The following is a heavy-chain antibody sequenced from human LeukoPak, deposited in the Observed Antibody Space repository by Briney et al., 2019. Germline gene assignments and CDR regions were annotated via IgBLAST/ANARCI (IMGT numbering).Heavy chain of an antibody. CDR3: ARAPKNDAYDI. V-gene: IGHV1-2*02. Sequence: ASVKVSCKASGYTFTGYYIHWVRQAPGQGLEWVGWINPNSGDTHSAQNFQGRVTMTKDTSISTASMDLSRLRSDDTAVYYCARAPKNDAYDIWGRGTMVTVSS. J-gene: IGHJ3*02. CDR2: INPNSGDT. CDR1: GYTFTGYY.